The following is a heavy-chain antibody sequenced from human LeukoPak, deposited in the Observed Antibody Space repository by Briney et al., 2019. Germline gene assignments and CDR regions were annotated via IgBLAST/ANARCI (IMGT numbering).Heavy chain of an antibody. CDR3: ARDSAPGVGAEA. CDR1: GGSISSYY. Sequence: SETLSLTCTLSGGSISSYYWSWFRQPPGKGLEWIGYIYTSGSTNYNPSLKSRVTMSVDTSKNQLSLKLTSVAAADTAVYYCARDSAPGVGAEAWGQGTLVTVSS. J-gene: IGHJ5*02. V-gene: IGHV4-4*08. CDR2: IYTSGST. D-gene: IGHD1-26*01.